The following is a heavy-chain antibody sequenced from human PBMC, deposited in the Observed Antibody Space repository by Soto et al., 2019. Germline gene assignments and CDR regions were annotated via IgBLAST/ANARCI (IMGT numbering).Heavy chain of an antibody. D-gene: IGHD2-2*01. V-gene: IGHV1-69*08. CDR3: ARAVSIQVPAPLGS. Sequence: QVQLVQSGAEVKKPGSSVKVPCKVSGGTFSSYTITWVRQAPGQGLEWMGRIGPILDKTNYAPEFQGRLTITADKSSTTAFMELSGLRFEDSAIYYCARAVSIQVPAPLGSWGQGTLVTVSS. J-gene: IGHJ5*02. CDR1: GGTFSSYT. CDR2: IGPILDKT.